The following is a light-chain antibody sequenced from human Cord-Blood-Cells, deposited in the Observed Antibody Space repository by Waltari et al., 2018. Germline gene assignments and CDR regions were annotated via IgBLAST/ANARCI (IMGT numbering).Light chain of an antibody. CDR2: EVS. J-gene: IGLJ3*02. CDR3: SSYAGSNNLV. Sequence: QSALTQPPSASGSPGQSVTISCTGTSSDVGGYNYVSWYQQHPGKAPKLMIYEVSKRPSGVPDRFSVSKSGNTASLTVSWLQAEDEADYYCSSYAGSNNLVFGGGTKLTVL. CDR1: SSDVGGYNY. V-gene: IGLV2-8*01.